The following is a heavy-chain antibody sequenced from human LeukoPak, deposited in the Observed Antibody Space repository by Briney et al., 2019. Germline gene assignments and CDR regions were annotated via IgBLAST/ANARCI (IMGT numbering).Heavy chain of an antibody. CDR1: GFNFSSYA. CDR3: ARNEEEYDYVWGSYTFWPFDS. Sequence: GGSLRLSCTASGFNFSSYALSWVRQAPGKGLRWVSTIGTSGSTTHYADSVKGRFTISRDKSTNTVYLQMSSLRVEDTAVYFCARNEEEYDYVWGSYTFWPFDSWGQGTLVTVSS. J-gene: IGHJ4*02. CDR2: IGTSGSTT. V-gene: IGHV3-23*01. D-gene: IGHD3-16*01.